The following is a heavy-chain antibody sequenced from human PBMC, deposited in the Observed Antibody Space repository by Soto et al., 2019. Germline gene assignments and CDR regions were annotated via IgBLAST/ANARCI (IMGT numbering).Heavy chain of an antibody. CDR2: INTGNDNT. V-gene: IGHV1-3*04. CDR1: GYTFSSYA. Sequence: QVQVVQSGAEVKKPGASVKVSCKASGYTFSSYAMHWVRQAPGQRLEWMGWINTGNDNTKYSQKFQGRVTLTRDTSASTAYMELSSLTSEDTAVYYCARGVAGIGGWHFELWGRGTLVTVSS. J-gene: IGHJ2*01. D-gene: IGHD6-19*01. CDR3: ARGVAGIGGWHFEL.